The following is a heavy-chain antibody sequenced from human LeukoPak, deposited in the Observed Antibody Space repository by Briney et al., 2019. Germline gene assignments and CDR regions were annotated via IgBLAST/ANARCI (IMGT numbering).Heavy chain of an antibody. CDR2: ISGSGGST. CDR3: AKGRQGSSSSPFDY. J-gene: IGHJ4*02. CDR1: GFTFSSYA. Sequence: GGSLRLSCAACGFTFSSYAMSWLRHARGEGVEWLSAISGSGGSTYYADSVKGRFTISRDNSKNTLYLQMNSLRAEDTAVYYCAKGRQGSSSSPFDYWGQGTLVTVSS. D-gene: IGHD6-6*01. V-gene: IGHV3-23*01.